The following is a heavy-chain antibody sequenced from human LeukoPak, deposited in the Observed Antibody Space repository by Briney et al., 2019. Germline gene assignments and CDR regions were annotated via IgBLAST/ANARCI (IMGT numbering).Heavy chain of an antibody. J-gene: IGHJ5*02. V-gene: IGHV1-2*02. D-gene: IGHD4-17*01. Sequence: ASVKVSCKASGYTFTGYYMHWVRQAPGQGLEWMGWINPNSGGTNYAQKFQGRVTMTRDTSISTAYMELSRLRSDDTAVYYCARDPNLRYDWFDPWGLGTLVTVSS. CDR3: ARDPNLRYDWFDP. CDR1: GYTFTGYY. CDR2: INPNSGGT.